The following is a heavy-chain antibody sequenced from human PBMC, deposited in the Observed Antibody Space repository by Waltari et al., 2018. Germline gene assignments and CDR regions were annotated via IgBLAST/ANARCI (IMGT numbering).Heavy chain of an antibody. CDR1: GYSIRSGYY. CDR2: ISHSGTT. Sequence: QVQLQESGPGLVQPSETLSLTCTVSGYSIRSGYYWGWIRRPPGKGLEWIGTISHSGTTYYNPSLNSRVTLSVDTSKNQFSLKLTSVTAADTAVYYCARDVGGSGDSYFDYWGQGTLVTVSS. D-gene: IGHD3-10*01. CDR3: ARDVGGSGDSYFDY. V-gene: IGHV4-38-2*02. J-gene: IGHJ4*02.